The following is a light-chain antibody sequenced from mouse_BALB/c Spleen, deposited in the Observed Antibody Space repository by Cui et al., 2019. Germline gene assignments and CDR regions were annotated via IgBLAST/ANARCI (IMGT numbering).Light chain of an antibody. Sequence: QIVLTQSPALMSASPGEKGTMTCSASSSVSYMYWYQQKPRSSPKPWIYLTSNLASGVPARFSGSGSGTSYSLTISSMEAEDAATYYCQQWSSNPRTFGGGTKLEIK. CDR3: QQWSSNPRT. J-gene: IGKJ1*01. CDR2: LTS. V-gene: IGKV4-68*01. CDR1: SSVSY.